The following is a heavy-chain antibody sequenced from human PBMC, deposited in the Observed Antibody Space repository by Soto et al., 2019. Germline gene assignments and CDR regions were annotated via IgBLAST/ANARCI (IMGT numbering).Heavy chain of an antibody. CDR1: GFTSSSYA. D-gene: IGHD6-13*01. V-gene: IGHV3-23*01. CDR3: AKESSYSSSWPDAFDI. Sequence: EVQLLESGGGLVERGGSLRLSCAASGFTSSSYAMTWVRQAPGKGLEWVSAISGSGTNTYYADSAKGRFTISRDNSKNTLYLQMNSLRAEDTAVYYCAKESSYSSSWPDAFDIWGQGTMVTVSS. CDR2: ISGSGTNT. J-gene: IGHJ3*02.